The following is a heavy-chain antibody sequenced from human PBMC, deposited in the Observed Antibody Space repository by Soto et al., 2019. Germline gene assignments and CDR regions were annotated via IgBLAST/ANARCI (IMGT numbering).Heavy chain of an antibody. Sequence: GASVKVSCKASGGTFSSYAISWVRQAPGQGLEWMGGIIPIFGTANYAQKFQGRVTITADTSTSTAYMELSSLRSEDTAVYYCARVMDSRSGGDYYCGMDVWGQGTTVTVSS. CDR2: IIPIFGTA. J-gene: IGHJ6*02. CDR3: ARVMDSRSGGDYYCGMDV. D-gene: IGHD6-6*01. CDR1: GGTFSSYA. V-gene: IGHV1-69*06.